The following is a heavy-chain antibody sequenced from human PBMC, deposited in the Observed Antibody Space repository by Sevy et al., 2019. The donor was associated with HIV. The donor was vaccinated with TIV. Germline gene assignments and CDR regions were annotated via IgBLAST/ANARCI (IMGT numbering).Heavy chain of an antibody. V-gene: IGHV1-24*01. CDR3: AITKDYYDSSGYPFDY. CDR2: FDPEDGER. CDR1: GYTLTELS. J-gene: IGHJ4*02. Sequence: ASVKVSCKDSGYTLTELSMHWVRQAPGKGLEWMGSFDPEDGERIYAQMFQGRVTMTEDTSTDTAYMELSSLKSEDTAVFYCAITKDYYDSSGYPFDYWGQGTLVTVSS. D-gene: IGHD3-22*01.